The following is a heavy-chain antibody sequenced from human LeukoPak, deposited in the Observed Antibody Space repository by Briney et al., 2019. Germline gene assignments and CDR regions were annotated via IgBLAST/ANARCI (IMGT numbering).Heavy chain of an antibody. CDR2: INHSGST. Sequence: SETLSLTCAVYGESFSGYYWSWIRQPPGKGLEWIGEINHSGSTNYNPSLKSRVTISVDTSKNQFSLKLSSVTAADTAVYYCARDPYYGSPGLDPWGQGTLVTVSS. CDR3: ARDPYYGSPGLDP. CDR1: GESFSGYY. V-gene: IGHV4-34*01. J-gene: IGHJ5*02. D-gene: IGHD3-10*01.